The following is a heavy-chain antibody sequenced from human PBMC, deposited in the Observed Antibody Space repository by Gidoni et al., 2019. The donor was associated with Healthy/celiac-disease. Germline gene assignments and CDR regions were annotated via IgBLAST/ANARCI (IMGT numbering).Heavy chain of an antibody. D-gene: IGHD5-18*01. CDR3: TVGYSYGPFTY. J-gene: IGHJ4*02. CDR2: IRSKANSYAT. CDR1: GFPFSGSA. V-gene: IGHV3-73*02. Sequence: EVQLVESGGGLVQPGGPLKLSCAASGFPFSGSAMHWVRPASGKGLGWVGRIRSKANSYATAYAASVKGRFTISRDDSKNTAYLQMNSLKTEDTAVYYCTVGYSYGPFTYWGQGTLVTVSS.